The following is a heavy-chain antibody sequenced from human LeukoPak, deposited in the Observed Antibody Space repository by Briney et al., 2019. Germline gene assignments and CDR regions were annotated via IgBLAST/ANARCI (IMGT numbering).Heavy chain of an antibody. Sequence: SETLSLTCTVSGGSISSYYWSWIRQPAGKGLEWIGRIYTSGSTNYNPSLKSRVTMSVDTSKNRFSLKLSSVTAADTAVYYCARVAHYYGSGSLDYWGQGTLVTVSS. CDR1: GGSISSYY. D-gene: IGHD3-10*01. CDR2: IYTSGST. J-gene: IGHJ4*02. V-gene: IGHV4-4*07. CDR3: ARVAHYYGSGSLDY.